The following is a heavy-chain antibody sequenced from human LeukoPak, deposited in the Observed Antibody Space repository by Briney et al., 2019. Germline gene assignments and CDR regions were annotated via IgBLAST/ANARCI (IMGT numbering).Heavy chain of an antibody. D-gene: IGHD2-2*01. V-gene: IGHV1-18*01. J-gene: IGHJ5*02. CDR3: ARDRTRDQLLRSVDWFDH. CDR1: GYTFTSYG. Sequence: ASVTVSCKASGYTFTSYGISWVRQAPGQGLEWMGWISAYNGNTNYAQKLQGRVTMTTDTSTSTAYMELRSLRSDDTAVYYCARDRTRDQLLRSVDWFDHWGQGTLVTVSS. CDR2: ISAYNGNT.